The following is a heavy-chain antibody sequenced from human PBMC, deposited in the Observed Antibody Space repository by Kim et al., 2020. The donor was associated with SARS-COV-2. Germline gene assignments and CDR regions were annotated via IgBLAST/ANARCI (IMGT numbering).Heavy chain of an antibody. J-gene: IGHJ4*02. CDR3: ANMFDGYSSGWTPFYFDY. CDR1: GFTFSSYG. D-gene: IGHD6-19*01. Sequence: GSLRLSCAASGFTFSSYGMHWVRQAPGKGLEWVAVISYDGSNKYYADSVKGRFTISRDNSKKTLYLQMNSLRAEDTAVYYCANMFDGYSSGWTPFYFDYWGQGTLVTVSS. V-gene: IGHV3-30*18. CDR2: ISYDGSNK.